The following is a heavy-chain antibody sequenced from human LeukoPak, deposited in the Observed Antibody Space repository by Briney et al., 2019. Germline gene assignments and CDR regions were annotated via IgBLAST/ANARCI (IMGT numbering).Heavy chain of an antibody. V-gene: IGHV1-69*05. J-gene: IGHJ6*03. CDR2: IIPPFGTT. Sequence: SVKVSCKASGGTFTNYVISWVRQAPGQGLEWMGGIIPPFGTTNYAQKFQGRVTITTDESTSTAYMELSSLRSEDTAVYYCGRGFDGYYHYYMDVWGKGTTVTVSS. D-gene: IGHD5-24*01. CDR3: GRGFDGYYHYYMDV. CDR1: GGTFTNYV.